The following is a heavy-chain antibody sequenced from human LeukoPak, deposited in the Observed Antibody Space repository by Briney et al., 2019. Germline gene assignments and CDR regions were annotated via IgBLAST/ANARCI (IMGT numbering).Heavy chain of an antibody. J-gene: IGHJ5*02. Sequence: PVKVSCKASGGTFSSYAISWVRQAPGQGLEWMGGIIPIFGTADYAQKFQGRVTITADESTSTAYMELSSLRSEDTAVYYCARDYLESYGSGNNWFDPWGQGTLVTVSS. CDR3: ARDYLESYGSGNNWFDP. CDR1: GGTFSSYA. CDR2: IIPIFGTA. V-gene: IGHV1-69*13. D-gene: IGHD3-10*01.